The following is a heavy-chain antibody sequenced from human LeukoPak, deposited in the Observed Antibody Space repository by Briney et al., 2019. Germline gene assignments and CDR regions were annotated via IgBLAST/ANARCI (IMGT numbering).Heavy chain of an antibody. Sequence: PGGSLRLSCAASGFTFSSYWMSWVRQAPGKGLEWVANIKQDGSEKYYVDSVKGRFTISRDNAKNSLYLQMNSLRAEDTAVYYCARMYSCRWYYFDCWGQGTLVTVSS. CDR1: GFTFSSYW. V-gene: IGHV3-7*03. CDR2: IKQDGSEK. J-gene: IGHJ4*02. D-gene: IGHD6-19*01. CDR3: ARMYSCRWYYFDC.